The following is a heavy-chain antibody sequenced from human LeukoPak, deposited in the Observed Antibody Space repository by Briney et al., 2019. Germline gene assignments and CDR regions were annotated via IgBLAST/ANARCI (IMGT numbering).Heavy chain of an antibody. D-gene: IGHD6-6*01. CDR3: ARGRIAARPYAFDI. CDR2: INHSGST. Sequence: SETLSLTCTVSGGSISSSSYYWGWIRQPPGKGLEWIGEINHSGSTNYNPSLKSRVTISVDTSKNQFSLKLSSVTAADTAVYYCARGRIAARPYAFDIWGQGTMVTVSS. V-gene: IGHV4-39*07. J-gene: IGHJ3*02. CDR1: GGSISSSSYY.